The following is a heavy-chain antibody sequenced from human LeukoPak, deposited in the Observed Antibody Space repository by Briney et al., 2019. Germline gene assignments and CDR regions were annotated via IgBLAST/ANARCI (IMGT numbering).Heavy chain of an antibody. D-gene: IGHD5-24*01. CDR2: INPSGGST. CDR3: ARGAPLGWLPVDY. V-gene: IGHV1-46*01. CDR1: GYTFTSYY. Sequence: ASVKVSCKASGYTFTSYYMHWVRQAPGQGLEWMGIINPSGGSTSYAQKFQGRVTMTRDMSTSTAYMELRSLRSDDTAVYYCARGAPLGWLPVDYWGQGTLITVSS. J-gene: IGHJ4*02.